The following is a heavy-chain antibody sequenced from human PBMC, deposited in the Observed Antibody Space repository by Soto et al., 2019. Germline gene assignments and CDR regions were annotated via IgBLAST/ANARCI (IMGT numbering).Heavy chain of an antibody. D-gene: IGHD1-26*01. CDR3: AREALTVGKGALDL. CDR2: SQYDGDNK. J-gene: IGHJ3*01. CDR1: GFTLSHFG. Sequence: QEQLVETGGGVVQPGRSLRLSCAASGFTLSHFGVHWVRQVPGKGLDWVAVSQYDGDNKYFADSVNGRFNISRDNSKNTRSLQMNSLTADDTAIYYCAREALTVGKGALDLWGQGTMVIVSS. V-gene: IGHV3-33*05.